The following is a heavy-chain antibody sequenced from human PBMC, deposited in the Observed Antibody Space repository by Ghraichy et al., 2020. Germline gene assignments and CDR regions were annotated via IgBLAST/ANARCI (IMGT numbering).Heavy chain of an antibody. V-gene: IGHV3-33*01. D-gene: IGHD6-13*01. CDR1: GFTFSSYG. CDR3: ATTSNAAGDDAFDI. J-gene: IGHJ3*02. CDR2: IWYDGSNK. Sequence: GGSLRLSCAASGFTFSSYGMHWVRQAPGKGLEWVAVIWYDGSNKYYADSVKGRFTISRDNSKNTLYLQMNSLRAEDTAVYYCATTSNAAGDDAFDIWGQGTMVTVSS.